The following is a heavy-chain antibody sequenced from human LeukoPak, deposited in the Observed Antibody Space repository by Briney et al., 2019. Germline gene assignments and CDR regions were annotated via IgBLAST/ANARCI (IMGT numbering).Heavy chain of an antibody. CDR2: IYTSGST. V-gene: IGHV4-61*02. J-gene: IGHJ4*02. D-gene: IGHD1-26*01. CDR1: GGSISSGSYY. CDR3: ARGSGSYYES. Sequence: SQTLSLTCTVSGGSISSGSYYWSWIRQPAGKGLEWIGRIYTSGSTNYNPSLKSRVTISADTSDNQFSLKLSSVAAADTAVYYCARGSGSYYESWGQGTLVTVSS.